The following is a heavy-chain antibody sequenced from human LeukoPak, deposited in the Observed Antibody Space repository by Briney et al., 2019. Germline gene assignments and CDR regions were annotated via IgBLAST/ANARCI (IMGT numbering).Heavy chain of an antibody. Sequence: SETLSLTCTVSGGSISSYYWNWIRQPPGKGLEWIGYIYKSGSTNYNPSLKSRVTISVDTSKNQFSLKLRSVTAADTAVYYCARDDGDGYNYGDWFDPWGQGTLVTVSS. D-gene: IGHD5-24*01. V-gene: IGHV4-59*01. CDR2: IYKSGST. CDR3: ARDDGDGYNYGDWFDP. CDR1: GGSISSYY. J-gene: IGHJ5*02.